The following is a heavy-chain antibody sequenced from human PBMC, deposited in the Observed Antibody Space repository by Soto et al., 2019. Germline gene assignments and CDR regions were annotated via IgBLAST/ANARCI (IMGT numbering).Heavy chain of an antibody. J-gene: IGHJ4*02. CDR1: GGSISSGGYS. CDR3: AIGGYGESPLGY. CDR2: IYHSGST. Sequence: QVQLQESGPGLVKPSETLSLTCTVSGGSISSGGYSWSWIRQPPGKGLEWIGYIYHSGSTYYNPSLKSRVTISVDRSKNQFSLKLSSVTAADTAVYYCAIGGYGESPLGYWGQGTLVTVSS. V-gene: IGHV4-30-2*01. D-gene: IGHD1-26*01.